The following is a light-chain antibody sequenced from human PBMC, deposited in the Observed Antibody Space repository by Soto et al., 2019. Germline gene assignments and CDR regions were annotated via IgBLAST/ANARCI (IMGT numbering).Light chain of an antibody. CDR3: QQYEDLPLT. CDR1: QDISNY. Sequence: DIQMTQSPSSLSASVGDRVTITCQASQDISNYLNWYQQKPGKAPKLLIFDASTVETGVPSRFSGSVSGTDFNFTIHSLQPEDAATYYCQQYEDLPLTFGGGTKVGIK. V-gene: IGKV1-33*01. J-gene: IGKJ4*01. CDR2: DAS.